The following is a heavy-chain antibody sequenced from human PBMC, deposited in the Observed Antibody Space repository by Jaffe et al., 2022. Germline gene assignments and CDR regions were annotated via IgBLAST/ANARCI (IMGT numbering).Heavy chain of an antibody. V-gene: IGHV3-48*01. CDR3: ARDPEGIAYYYYYYMDV. D-gene: IGHD6-13*01. Sequence: EVQLVESGGGLVQPGGSLRLSCAASGFTFSSYSMNWVRQAPGKGLEWVSYISSSSSTIYYADSVKGRFTISRDNAKNSLYLQMNSLRAEDTAVYYCARDPEGIAYYYYYYMDVWGKGTTVTVSS. CDR1: GFTFSSYS. CDR2: ISSSSSTI. J-gene: IGHJ6*03.